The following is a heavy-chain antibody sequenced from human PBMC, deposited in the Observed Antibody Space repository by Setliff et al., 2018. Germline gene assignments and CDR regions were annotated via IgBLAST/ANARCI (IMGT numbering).Heavy chain of an antibody. CDR1: GGSISSYY. V-gene: IGHV4-4*07. J-gene: IGHJ6*03. Sequence: NPSETLSLTCTVSGGSISSYYWSWIRQPAGKGLEWIGHIYIDGSANYNPSLKSRVTMSIDTSKNQFSLKLNSVTAADMAVYYCAREQWLDPPGYYYMDVWAKGTTVTVSS. D-gene: IGHD6-19*01. CDR3: AREQWLDPPGYYYMDV. CDR2: IYIDGSA.